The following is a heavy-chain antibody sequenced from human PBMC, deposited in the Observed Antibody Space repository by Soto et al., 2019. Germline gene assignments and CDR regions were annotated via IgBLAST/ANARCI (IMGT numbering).Heavy chain of an antibody. D-gene: IGHD1-20*01. V-gene: IGHV3-21*01. CDR1: GFSFSDYT. CDR2: ISRGSDYI. Sequence: EVHLVESGGGLVKPGGSLRLTCAGSGFSFSDYTMNWVRQAPGKGLEWVSSISRGSDYIFYADTVKGRFTSSRDNARNSLYLQMSSLRAEDTAVYYCAKDSGCVNNACAYDPWGQGTLVSVSS. CDR3: AKDSGCVNNACAYDP. J-gene: IGHJ5*02.